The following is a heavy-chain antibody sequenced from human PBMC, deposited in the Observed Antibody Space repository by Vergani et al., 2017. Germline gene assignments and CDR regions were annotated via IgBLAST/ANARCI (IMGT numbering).Heavy chain of an antibody. CDR1: GGSINTGAYY. J-gene: IGHJ4*02. CDR2: VYTSGMT. V-gene: IGHV4-61*02. Sequence: QVQLQESGPRLVRPSQTLSLTCTVSGGSINTGAYYWSWIRQPAGKGLEWIGRVYTSGMTNYNPSLKSRVTILVDRSKSQLSLKLTSVTAGDTAVYFCARADLTSRDGYNSVDYWGQGTLVTVSS. CDR3: ARADLTSRDGYNSVDY. D-gene: IGHD5-24*01.